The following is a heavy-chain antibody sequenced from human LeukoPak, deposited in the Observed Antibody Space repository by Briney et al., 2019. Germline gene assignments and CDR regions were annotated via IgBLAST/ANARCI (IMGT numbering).Heavy chain of an antibody. CDR3: ARVLIAVAPEDYYYGMDV. Sequence: GGSLRLSCAASGFTFSSYSMNWVRQAPGKGLEWVSSISSSSSYIYYADSVKGRFTISRDNAKNSLYLQMNSLRAEDTAVYYCARVLIAVAPEDYYYGMDVWGQGTTVTVSS. J-gene: IGHJ6*02. CDR2: ISSSSSYI. CDR1: GFTFSSYS. V-gene: IGHV3-21*01. D-gene: IGHD6-19*01.